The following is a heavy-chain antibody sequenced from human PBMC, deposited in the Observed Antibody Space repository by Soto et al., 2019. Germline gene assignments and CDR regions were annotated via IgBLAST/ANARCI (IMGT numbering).Heavy chain of an antibody. J-gene: IGHJ6*02. CDR1: GFTFSSYA. D-gene: IGHD3-10*01. V-gene: IGHV3-30-3*01. Sequence: AVGSLRLSCAASGFTFSSYAMHWVRQAPGKGLEWVAVISYDGSNKYYADSVKGRFTISRDNSKNTLYLQMNSLRAEDTAVYYCARDQGSGSYHNYYYGMDVWGQGTTVTVSS. CDR3: ARDQGSGSYHNYYYGMDV. CDR2: ISYDGSNK.